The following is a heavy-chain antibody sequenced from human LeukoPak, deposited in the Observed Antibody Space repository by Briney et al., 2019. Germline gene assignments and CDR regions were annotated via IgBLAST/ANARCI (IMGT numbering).Heavy chain of an antibody. V-gene: IGHV3-43*01. Sequence: PGGSLRLSCAASGFTFDDYTMHWVRQAPGKGLEWVSLISWDGGSTYYADSVKGRFTISRDNSKNSLYLQMNSLRTEDTALYYCAKAYGSGSYYTSPDYWGQGTLVTVSS. J-gene: IGHJ4*02. D-gene: IGHD3-10*01. CDR2: ISWDGGST. CDR1: GFTFDDYT. CDR3: AKAYGSGSYYTSPDY.